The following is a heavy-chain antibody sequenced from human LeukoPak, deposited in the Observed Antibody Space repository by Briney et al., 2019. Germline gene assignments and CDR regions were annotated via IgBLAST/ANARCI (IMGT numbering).Heavy chain of an antibody. V-gene: IGHV3-23*01. CDR1: GFTFSSYA. CDR2: ISASGGTT. J-gene: IGHJ4*02. CDR3: AKVISAGIGDYYFDY. D-gene: IGHD4-17*01. Sequence: GGSLRLSCAASGFTFSSYAMNWVRRAPGKGLEWVSAISASGGTTYYADSVRGRFTISRDNSKNTLYLQINSLRAEDTAVYYCAKVISAGIGDYYFDYWGQGTLVTVSS.